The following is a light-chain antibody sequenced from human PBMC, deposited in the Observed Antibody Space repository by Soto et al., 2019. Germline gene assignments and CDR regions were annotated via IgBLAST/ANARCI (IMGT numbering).Light chain of an antibody. CDR1: QSVSGW. J-gene: IGKJ1*01. V-gene: IGKV1-5*01. Sequence: IQLTQSPSTLSASVGDTVTVTCRASQSVSGWLAWYQQKPGEAPKLLIYDASSLESGVPSRFSGSGSGTEFTLTISSLQPDDFATYYCQQYNSYSQTFGQGTKVDI. CDR3: QQYNSYSQT. CDR2: DAS.